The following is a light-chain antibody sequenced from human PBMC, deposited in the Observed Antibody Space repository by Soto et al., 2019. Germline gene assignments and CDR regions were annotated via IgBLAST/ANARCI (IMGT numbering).Light chain of an antibody. J-gene: IGLJ1*01. CDR1: SSDVGDNNY. V-gene: IGLV2-14*01. CDR2: EVS. CDR3: SSYTTSSTPSYV. Sequence: SVLTQPASVSVSPGQSITIFCSGASSDVGDNNYVSWYQHHPGKAPKLLIYEVSNRPSGVSNRFSGSSSDNTASLTISGLLPDDEADYYCSSYTTSSTPSYVFGTGTKVTVL.